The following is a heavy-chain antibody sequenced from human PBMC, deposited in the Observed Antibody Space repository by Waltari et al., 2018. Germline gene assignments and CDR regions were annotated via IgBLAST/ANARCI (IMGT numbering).Heavy chain of an antibody. Sequence: EVHLLESGGGLVRPGGSLRLSCAGSNFTFNNAWINWVRQGPGKGLVWGSRISGDGGSTSYADSVKGRFTISRDNSKNTLYLQMNSFRAEDTGIYYCAREGGGFDYTPDYWGQGTLVTVSS. CDR2: ISGDGGST. CDR3: AREGGGFDYTPDY. J-gene: IGHJ4*02. D-gene: IGHD5-12*01. CDR1: NFTFNNAW. V-gene: IGHV3-74*01.